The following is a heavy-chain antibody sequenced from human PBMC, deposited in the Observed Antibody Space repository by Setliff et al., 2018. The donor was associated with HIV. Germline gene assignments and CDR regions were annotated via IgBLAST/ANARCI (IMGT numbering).Heavy chain of an antibody. J-gene: IGHJ1*01. CDR1: GYTFTSYY. CDR3: ARDPAPSSSASYFQH. V-gene: IGHV1-46*01. CDR2: INPSSGST. D-gene: IGHD6-6*01. Sequence: ASVKVSCKASGYTFTSYYMHWVRQAPGQGLEWMGIINPSSGSTTYAQKFQGRVTMTRDTSTSTVYMELSSLRSEDTAVYYCARDPAPSSSASYFQHWGQCTPVTV.